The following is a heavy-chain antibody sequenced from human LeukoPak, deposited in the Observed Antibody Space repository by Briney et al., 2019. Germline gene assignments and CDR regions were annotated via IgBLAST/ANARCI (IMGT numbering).Heavy chain of an antibody. CDR1: GYTFTGYY. V-gene: IGHV1-2*02. Sequence: ASVKVSCKASGYTFTGYYMHWVRQAPGQGLEWMGWINPNSGGTNYAQKFQGRVTTTRDTSISTAYMELSRLRSDDTAVYYCARDQNANWGYYDSSGYWHYWGQGTLVTVSS. D-gene: IGHD3-22*01. CDR2: INPNSGGT. J-gene: IGHJ4*02. CDR3: ARDQNANWGYYDSSGYWHY.